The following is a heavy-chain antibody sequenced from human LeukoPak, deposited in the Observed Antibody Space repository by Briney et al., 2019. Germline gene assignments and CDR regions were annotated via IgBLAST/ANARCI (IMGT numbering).Heavy chain of an antibody. CDR3: AREGRIEAAAPRQNYYYYGMDV. CDR2: IDRSSSHI. Sequence: PGGSLRLSCAASGISFSTSSMNWVRQAPGMGLEWVSSIDRSSSHIYYADSVKGRFTISRDNAKNSLYLQMNSLRVEDTAVYYCAREGRIEAAAPRQNYYYYGMDVWGQGTTVTVSS. CDR1: GISFSTSS. D-gene: IGHD6-13*01. J-gene: IGHJ6*02. V-gene: IGHV3-21*01.